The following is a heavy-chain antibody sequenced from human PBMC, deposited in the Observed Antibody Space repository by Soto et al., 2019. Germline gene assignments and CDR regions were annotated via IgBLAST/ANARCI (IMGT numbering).Heavy chain of an antibody. Sequence: SETLSLTCTVSGGSISSGGYYWSWFRHHPGKVLEWIGYIYYTGTTDYNPSLKSRVTISVDTSKNQFSLKLSSVTAADTAVYYCARERARSSSSWYYYYGMDVWGQGXTVTVSS. V-gene: IGHV4-31*03. D-gene: IGHD6-13*01. CDR3: ARERARSSSSWYYYYGMDV. CDR1: GGSISSGGYY. J-gene: IGHJ6*01. CDR2: IYYTGTT.